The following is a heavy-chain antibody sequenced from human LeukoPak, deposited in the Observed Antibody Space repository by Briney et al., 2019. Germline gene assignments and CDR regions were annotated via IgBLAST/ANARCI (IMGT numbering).Heavy chain of an antibody. CDR2: INNRGTT. CDR3: ARVPLWWLTPFDF. D-gene: IGHD5-12*01. CDR1: GGSLSPHY. Sequence: PAEPLSLTCAVSGGSLSPHYWSWIRRPLGKGLEWIGEINNRGTTDYSPSLRGRATISVDTSKNQFSLRLTSVTAADTAIYYCARVPLWWLTPFDFWGQGTLATVSS. V-gene: IGHV4-34*01. J-gene: IGHJ4*02.